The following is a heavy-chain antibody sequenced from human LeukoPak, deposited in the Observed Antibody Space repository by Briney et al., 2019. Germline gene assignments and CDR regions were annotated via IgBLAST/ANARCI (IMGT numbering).Heavy chain of an antibody. V-gene: IGHV4-34*01. Sequence: SETLSLTCAVYGGSFSGYHWSWIRQPPGKGLEWIGEINHSGSTNYNPSLKSRVTISVDTSKNQLSLKLSSVTAADTAVYYCARGRGRSGYRYNWNYGAFDIWGQGTMVTVSS. CDR1: GGSFSGYH. J-gene: IGHJ3*02. D-gene: IGHD1-7*01. CDR2: INHSGST. CDR3: ARGRGRSGYRYNWNYGAFDI.